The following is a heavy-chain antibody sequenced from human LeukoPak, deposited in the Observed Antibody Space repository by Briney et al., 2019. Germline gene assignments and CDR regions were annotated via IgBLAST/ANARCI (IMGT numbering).Heavy chain of an antibody. J-gene: IGHJ4*02. Sequence: GSLRLSCAASGFTFSNYAMSWVRQAPGKALEWVSAITSGGGTTYYAGSVKGRFTISRDNSKNTLYLQMNSLRAEDTAVYYCARDPPRAAWVFDYWGQGTLVRVSS. V-gene: IGHV3-23*01. CDR2: ITSGGGTT. D-gene: IGHD6-25*01. CDR1: GFTFSNYA. CDR3: ARDPPRAAWVFDY.